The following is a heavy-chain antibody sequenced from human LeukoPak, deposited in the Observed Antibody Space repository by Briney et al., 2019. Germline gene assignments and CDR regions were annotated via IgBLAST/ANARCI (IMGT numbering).Heavy chain of an antibody. J-gene: IGHJ5*02. D-gene: IGHD6-13*01. CDR3: ARDLPRYSSSWYLGWFDP. CDR2: IYYSGST. CDR1: GGSIRSSTYY. Sequence: SETLSLTCTVSGGSIRSSTYYWGWIRQPPGKGLEWIGSIYYSGSTYYNPSLKSRLTMSVDTSKNQLSLKLSSVTAADTAVYYCARDLPRYSSSWYLGWFDPWGQGTLVTVSS. V-gene: IGHV4-39*02.